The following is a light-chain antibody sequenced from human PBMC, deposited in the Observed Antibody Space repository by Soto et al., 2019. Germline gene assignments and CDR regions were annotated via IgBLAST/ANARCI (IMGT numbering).Light chain of an antibody. CDR1: SSNIGAGYD. CDR2: GNS. Sequence: QSVLTQPPSVSGAPGQRVTISGTGSSSNIGAGYDVHWYQPLPGTAPKLLIYGNSNRPSGVPDRFSGSKSGTSASLAITGLQAEDEAEYYCQSYDSSLSAWVFGGGTKL. CDR3: QSYDSSLSAWV. V-gene: IGLV1-40*01. J-gene: IGLJ3*02.